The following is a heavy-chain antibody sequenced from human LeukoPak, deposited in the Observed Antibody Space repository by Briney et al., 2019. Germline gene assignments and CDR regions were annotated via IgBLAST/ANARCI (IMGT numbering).Heavy chain of an antibody. CDR1: GGTFISYA. V-gene: IGHV1-69*13. D-gene: IGHD2-2*01. CDR3: ARGRSYCSSTSCYNWFDP. CDR2: IIPIFGTA. Sequence: GASVKVSCKASGGTFISYAISWVRQAPGQGLEWMGGIIPIFGTANYAQKFQGRVTITADESTSTAYMELSSLRSEDTAVYYCARGRSYCSSTSCYNWFDPWGQGTLVTVSS. J-gene: IGHJ5*02.